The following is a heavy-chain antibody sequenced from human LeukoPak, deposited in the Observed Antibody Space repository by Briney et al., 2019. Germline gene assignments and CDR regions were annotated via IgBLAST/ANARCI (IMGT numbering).Heavy chain of an antibody. CDR2: INPSGGST. V-gene: IGHV1-46*01. J-gene: IGHJ4*02. D-gene: IGHD4-17*01. Sequence: ASVKVSCKASGYTFTSYYMHWVRQAPGQGREWMGIINPSGGSTSYAQKFQGRVTMTRDTSTSTVYMELSSLRSEDTAVYYCARARSSVTTVTTPGYWGQGTLVTVSS. CDR3: ARARSSVTTVTTPGY. CDR1: GYTFTSYY.